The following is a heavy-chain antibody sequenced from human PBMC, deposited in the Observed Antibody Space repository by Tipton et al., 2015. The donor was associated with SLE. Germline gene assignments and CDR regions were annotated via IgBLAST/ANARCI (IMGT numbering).Heavy chain of an antibody. J-gene: IGHJ4*01. V-gene: IGHV4-39*07. CDR3: ARAVGDTSGFLDY. CDR2: LDYSGSP. Sequence: TLSLTCTVSGGSIRSSTYYWGWIRQPPGKGLEWIGSLDYSGSPYYNPSLKSRINISVDTSKNQFSLKLSSVTAADTAVYYCARAVGDTSGFLDYWGPGPLPAVSS. CDR1: GGSIRSSTYY. D-gene: IGHD3-22*01.